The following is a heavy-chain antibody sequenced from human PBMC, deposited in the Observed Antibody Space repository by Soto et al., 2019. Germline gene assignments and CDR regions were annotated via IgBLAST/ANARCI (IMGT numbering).Heavy chain of an antibody. CDR3: ARALRPRNENYYYHYMDV. CDR2: MNPNSGNT. CDR1: GYTFTSYD. V-gene: IGHV1-8*01. Sequence: QVQLVQSGAEVKKPGASVKVSCKASGYTFTSYDINWVRQATGQGLEWMGWMNPNSGNTGYAQKFQGRVTMTRNTSISTAYMELSSLRSEDTAVYYCARALRPRNENYYYHYMDVWGKGTTVTVSS. D-gene: IGHD1-1*01. J-gene: IGHJ6*03.